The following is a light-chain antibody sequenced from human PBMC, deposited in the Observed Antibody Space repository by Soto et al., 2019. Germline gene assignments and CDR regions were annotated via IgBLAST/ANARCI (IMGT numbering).Light chain of an antibody. CDR2: KAS. V-gene: IGKV1-5*03. J-gene: IGKJ1*01. Sequence: DIQMTQSPSTLPASVGDRVTITCRASQSISSWLAWYQQKPGKAPKVLIYKASSLESGVPSRFSGSGSGTEFTLNISSLQPDDFATYYCQQYSSYSRTFGQGTKVDIK. CDR1: QSISSW. CDR3: QQYSSYSRT.